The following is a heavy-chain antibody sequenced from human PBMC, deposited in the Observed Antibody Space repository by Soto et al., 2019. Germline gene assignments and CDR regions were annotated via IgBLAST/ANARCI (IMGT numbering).Heavy chain of an antibody. V-gene: IGHV4-39*01. CDR1: GGSISSSSYY. CDR3: AGLIAVAENEGLDY. CDR2: IYYSGST. Sequence: PSETLSLTCTVSGGSISSSSYYWGWIRQPPGKGLEWIGSIYYSGSTYYNPSLKSRVTISVDTSKNQFSLKLSSVTAADTAVYYCAGLIAVAENEGLDYWGQGTLVTVSS. J-gene: IGHJ4*02. D-gene: IGHD2-15*01.